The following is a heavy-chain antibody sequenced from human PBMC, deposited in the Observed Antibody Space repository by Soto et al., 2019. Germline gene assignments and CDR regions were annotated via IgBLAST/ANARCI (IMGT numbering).Heavy chain of an antibody. CDR2: FDPEDGET. V-gene: IGHV1-24*01. J-gene: IGHJ4*02. Sequence: GASVKVSCKVSGYTLTELSMHWVRQAPGKGLEWMGGFDPEDGETIYAQKFQGRVTMTEDTSTDTAYMELSSLRSEDTAVYYCATSLSVWGSYRYQGVRFPAYWGQGTLVTVS. CDR1: GYTLTELS. CDR3: ATSLSVWGSYRYQGVRFPAY. D-gene: IGHD3-16*02.